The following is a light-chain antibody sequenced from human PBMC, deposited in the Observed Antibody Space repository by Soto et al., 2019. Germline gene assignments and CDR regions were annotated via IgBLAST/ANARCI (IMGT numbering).Light chain of an antibody. CDR2: KAS. V-gene: IGKV1-5*03. J-gene: IGKJ2*01. CDR1: HDVSQW. Sequence: DIQMTQSPSTLSASVGDTITIACRASHDVSQWLDWYQHKLGKAPKLLVYKASTLHSGVSPRFSGRGSGTDFSLTIRVLQPEDVATYYCQQYQSDSFTFGQGTKVEI. CDR3: QQYQSDSFT.